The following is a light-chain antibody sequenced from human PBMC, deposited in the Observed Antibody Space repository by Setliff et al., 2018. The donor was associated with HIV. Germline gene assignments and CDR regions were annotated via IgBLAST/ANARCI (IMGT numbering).Light chain of an antibody. J-gene: IGLJ1*01. CDR1: SSDVGGYDF. V-gene: IGLV2-14*03. Sequence: QSGLTQPASVSGSPGQSITISCIGTSSDVGGYDFVSWYQQRPGKAPKLIIFDVSERPSGVSHRFSGSKSGNTASLTISGLQTEDEADYFCASYRSPATYVFGIGTKGTVL. CDR2: DVS. CDR3: ASYRSPATYV.